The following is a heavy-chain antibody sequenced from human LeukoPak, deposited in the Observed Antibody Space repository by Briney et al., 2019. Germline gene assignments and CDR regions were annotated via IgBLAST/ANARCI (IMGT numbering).Heavy chain of an antibody. CDR3: ASTRLGELSLFDY. CDR2: INHSGST. D-gene: IGHD3-16*02. Sequence: PSETLSLTCAVYGGSFSGYYWSWIRQPPGKGLEWIGEINHSGSTNYNPSLKSRVTISVDTSKNQFSLKLSSVTAADTAVYYCASTRLGELSLFDYRGQGTLVTVSS. CDR1: GGSFSGYY. J-gene: IGHJ4*02. V-gene: IGHV4-34*01.